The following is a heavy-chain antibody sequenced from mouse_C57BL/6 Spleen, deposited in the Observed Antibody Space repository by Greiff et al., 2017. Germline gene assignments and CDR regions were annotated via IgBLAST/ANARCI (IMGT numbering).Heavy chain of an antibody. Sequence: VQLQQSGAELVKPGASVKLSCTASGFNIKDYYMHWVKQRTEQGLEWIGRIDPEAGETKYAPKFPGKATITADTSSNTVYLQLSSLTAEDTAGYYCARGTTGPDYWGQGTTLTVSS. CDR2: IDPEAGET. CDR3: ARGTTGPDY. CDR1: GFNIKDYY. V-gene: IGHV14-2*01. D-gene: IGHD1-1*01. J-gene: IGHJ2*01.